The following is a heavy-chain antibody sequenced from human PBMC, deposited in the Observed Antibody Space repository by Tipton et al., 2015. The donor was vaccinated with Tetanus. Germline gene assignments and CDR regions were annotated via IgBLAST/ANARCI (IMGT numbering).Heavy chain of an antibody. CDR2: LNPKRGSA. V-gene: IGHV1-8*02. CDR1: GYTFTSYG. D-gene: IGHD2-2*01. Sequence: QLVQSGPEVKKPGASVKVSCKASGYTFTSYGLNWVRKAAGRGFEWMGWLNPKRGSAAYAPRFQGRVTMTTNTSITTAFMEVASLTYEDTALYYCASGSSIRLGLDVLGHGTAVTVSS. CDR3: ASGSSIRLGLDV. J-gene: IGHJ6*02.